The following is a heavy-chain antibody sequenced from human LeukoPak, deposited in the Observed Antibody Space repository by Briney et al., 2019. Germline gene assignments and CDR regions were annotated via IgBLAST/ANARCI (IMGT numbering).Heavy chain of an antibody. CDR1: GGSLSNYY. Sequence: SQTLSLTCTVSGGSLSNYYWSWIRQPPGKGLEWIGYIYYSGSTNYSPSLKSRVTMLVDTSKNQFSLKLSSVTAADTAVYYCARAVARGYSYGYFSHWGQGTLVTVSS. CDR2: IYYSGST. V-gene: IGHV4-59*01. CDR3: ARAVARGYSYGYFSH. J-gene: IGHJ4*01. D-gene: IGHD5-18*01.